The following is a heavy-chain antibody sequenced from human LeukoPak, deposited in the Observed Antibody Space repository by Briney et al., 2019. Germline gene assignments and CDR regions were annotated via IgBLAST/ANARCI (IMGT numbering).Heavy chain of an antibody. J-gene: IGHJ4*02. CDR3: ARGDPYSYGSGDTYDY. D-gene: IGHD5-18*01. CDR2: IIPILGIA. Sequence: SVKVSCKASGGTFSSYAISWVRQAPGQGLEWMGRIIPILGIANYAQKFQGRVTITADKSTSTAYMELSSLRSEDTAVYYCARGDPYSYGSGDTYDYWGQGTLVTVSS. CDR1: GGTFSSYA. V-gene: IGHV1-69*04.